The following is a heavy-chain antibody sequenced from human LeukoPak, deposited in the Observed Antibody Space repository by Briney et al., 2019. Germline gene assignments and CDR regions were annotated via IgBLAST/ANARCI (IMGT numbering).Heavy chain of an antibody. CDR3: ASLRRFTMRGFDY. V-gene: IGHV4-39*07. D-gene: IGHD3-22*01. Sequence: SETLSLTCTVSGGSISSSSYYWGWIRQPPGKGLEWIGSIYYSGSTYYNPSLKSRVTISVDTSKNQFSLKLSSVTAADTAVYYCASLRRFTMRGFDYWGQGTLVTVSS. CDR1: GGSISSSSYY. CDR2: IYYSGST. J-gene: IGHJ4*02.